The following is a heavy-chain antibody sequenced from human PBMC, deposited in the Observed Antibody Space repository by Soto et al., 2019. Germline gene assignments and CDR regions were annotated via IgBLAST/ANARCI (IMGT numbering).Heavy chain of an antibody. CDR1: GGSFSGYY. V-gene: IGHV4-34*01. D-gene: IGHD3-3*01. CDR3: ARIDRGFTIFGVGLGIYYYGMDV. Sequence: QVQLQQWGAGLLKPSETLSLTCAVYGGSFSGYYWSWIRQPPGKGLEWIGEINHSGSTNYNPSLKSLVTISVDTSKNQFSLKLSSVTAADTAVYYCARIDRGFTIFGVGLGIYYYGMDVWGQGTTVTVSS. CDR2: INHSGST. J-gene: IGHJ6*02.